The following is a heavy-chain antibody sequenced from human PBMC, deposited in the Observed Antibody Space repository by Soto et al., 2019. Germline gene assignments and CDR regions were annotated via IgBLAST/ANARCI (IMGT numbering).Heavy chain of an antibody. Sequence: ALRLSCAASGFTFSSYGMHWVRQAPGKGLEWVAVISYDGSNKYYADSVKGRFTISRDNSKNTLYLQMNSLRAEDTAVYYCAKDRGAAAGWFDPWGQGTLVTVSS. V-gene: IGHV3-30*18. CDR2: ISYDGSNK. CDR1: GFTFSSYG. CDR3: AKDRGAAAGWFDP. D-gene: IGHD6-13*01. J-gene: IGHJ5*02.